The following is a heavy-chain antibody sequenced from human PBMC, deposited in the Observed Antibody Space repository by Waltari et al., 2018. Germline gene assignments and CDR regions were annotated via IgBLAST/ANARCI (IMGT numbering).Heavy chain of an antibody. CDR3: ARDRSNVYDFWSGQDAFDI. J-gene: IGHJ3*02. D-gene: IGHD3-3*01. V-gene: IGHV4-59*01. Sequence: QVQLQESGPGLVKPSETLSLTCTASGGSISSSYWSWIRQTPGKGLEWIGYIYYSRSTNYNPSLKSRVTISVDTSKNQFSLKLSSVTAADTAVYYCARDRSNVYDFWSGQDAFDIWGQGTMVTVSS. CDR2: IYYSRST. CDR1: GGSISSSY.